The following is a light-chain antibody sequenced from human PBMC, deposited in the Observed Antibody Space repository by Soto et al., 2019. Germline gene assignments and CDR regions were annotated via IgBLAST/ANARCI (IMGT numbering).Light chain of an antibody. V-gene: IGKV3-20*01. CDR2: DAS. CDR3: QQYGSSRLT. CDR1: QSVSSSY. J-gene: IGKJ4*01. Sequence: IVLTQSPGTLSLYPGERATLSCRASQSVSSSYLAWYQQKPGQAPRLLIYDASTRATGIPDRFSGSGSGTDFTLTISRLEPEDFAVYYCQQYGSSRLTFGGGSKVDVK.